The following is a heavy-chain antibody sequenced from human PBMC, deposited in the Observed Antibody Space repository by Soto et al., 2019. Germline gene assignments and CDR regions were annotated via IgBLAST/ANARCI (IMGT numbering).Heavy chain of an antibody. Sequence: PETLSLTCSVSGRSMSSNYLSWIRQSPDKGLEWLGYAFYGGTDYNPSLEGRVSMSVETSKSQFSLKLTPVTADDTAVYYCARYRGAVYFDSWGQGTLVTVSS. J-gene: IGHJ4*02. CDR1: GRSMSSNY. CDR3: ARYRGAVYFDS. D-gene: IGHD1-26*01. CDR2: AFYGGT. V-gene: IGHV4-59*01.